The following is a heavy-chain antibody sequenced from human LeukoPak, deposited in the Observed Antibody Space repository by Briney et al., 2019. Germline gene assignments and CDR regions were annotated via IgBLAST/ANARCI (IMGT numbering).Heavy chain of an antibody. D-gene: IGHD3-10*01. CDR2: INPNSGGT. Sequence: ASVKVSCKASGYTFTGYYMHWVRQAPGQGLEWMGWINPNSGGTNYAQKFRGRVTMTRDTSISTAYMELSRLRSDDTAAYYCARSEGYYYGSGSFFDYWGQGTLVTVSS. J-gene: IGHJ4*02. CDR1: GYTFTGYY. V-gene: IGHV1-2*02. CDR3: ARSEGYYYGSGSFFDY.